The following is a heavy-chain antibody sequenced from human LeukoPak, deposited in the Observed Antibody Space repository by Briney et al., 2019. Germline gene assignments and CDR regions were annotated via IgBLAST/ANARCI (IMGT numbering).Heavy chain of an antibody. CDR3: AKTYYYDSSGYYSFPY. CDR1: GFTFSTYA. J-gene: IGHJ4*02. D-gene: IGHD3-22*01. Sequence: GGSLRLSCAASGFTFSTYAMAWVRQPPGKGLDWVSSISSSGGNTYYADSMKGRFTIPRDNSKNTLYLQLNSLRVEDTAVYYCAKTYYYDSSGYYSFPYWGQGTLVTVSS. V-gene: IGHV3-23*01. CDR2: ISSSGGNT.